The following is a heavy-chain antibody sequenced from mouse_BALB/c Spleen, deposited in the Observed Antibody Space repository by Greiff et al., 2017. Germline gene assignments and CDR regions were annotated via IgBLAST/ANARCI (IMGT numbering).Heavy chain of an antibody. CDR2: ISSGGST. CDR3: ARNGNHYPYYFDY. J-gene: IGHJ2*01. Sequence: EVHLVESGGGLVKPGGSLKLSCAASGFTFSSYAMSWVRQTPEKRLEWVASISSGGSTYYPDSVKGRFTISRDNARNILYLQMSSLRSEDTAMYYCARNGNHYPYYFDYWGQGTTLTVSS. V-gene: IGHV5-6-5*01. D-gene: IGHD2-1*01. CDR1: GFTFSSYA.